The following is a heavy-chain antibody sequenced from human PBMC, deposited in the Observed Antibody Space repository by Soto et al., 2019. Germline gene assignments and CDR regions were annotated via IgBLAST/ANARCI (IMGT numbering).Heavy chain of an antibody. J-gene: IGHJ4*02. V-gene: IGHV4-30-4*01. CDR1: GGSISSGDYY. Sequence: QVQLQESGPGLVKPSQTLSLTCTVSGGSISSGDYYWSWIRQPPGKGLEWIGYIYYSGSTYYNPSRQRRVNISVDTSRNPCSLKLSSVTAADTAVYYCARGSYYYDSRGYYHYWGQGTLVTVSS. CDR3: ARGSYYYDSRGYYHY. CDR2: IYYSGST. D-gene: IGHD3-22*01.